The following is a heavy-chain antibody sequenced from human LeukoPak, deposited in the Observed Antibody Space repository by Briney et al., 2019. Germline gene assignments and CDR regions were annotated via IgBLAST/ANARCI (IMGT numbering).Heavy chain of an antibody. D-gene: IGHD6-6*01. CDR2: IYYSGST. CDR3: ARVAARPGWYYYYMDV. V-gene: IGHV4-59*11. CDR1: GGSISSHY. J-gene: IGHJ6*03. Sequence: SETLSITCTVSGGSISSHYWSWIRQPPGKGLEWIGYIYYSGSTNYNPSLKSRVTISVDTSKNQFSLKLSSVTAADTAVYYCARVAARPGWYYYYMDVWGKGTTVTVSS.